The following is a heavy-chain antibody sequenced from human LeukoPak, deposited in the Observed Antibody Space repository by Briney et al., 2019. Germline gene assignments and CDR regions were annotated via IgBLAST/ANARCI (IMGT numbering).Heavy chain of an antibody. Sequence: SGTLSLTCTVSGGSISTYYWSWVRQPPGKGLEWIGYIYYSGNTNYNPSLKSRVTISVDTSKNQFSLNLNSVTAADTAVYYCARSYCSSTTCYPYFDYWGQGTLVTVSS. CDR2: IYYSGNT. D-gene: IGHD2-2*01. V-gene: IGHV4-59*08. CDR1: GGSISTYY. J-gene: IGHJ4*02. CDR3: ARSYCSSTTCYPYFDY.